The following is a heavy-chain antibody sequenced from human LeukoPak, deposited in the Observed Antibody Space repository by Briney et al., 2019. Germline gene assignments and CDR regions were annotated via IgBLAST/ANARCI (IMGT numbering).Heavy chain of an antibody. CDR3: AKSLPGIAAH. CDR1: GDTLTTYD. CDR2: MDPNSGNT. D-gene: IGHD6-6*01. V-gene: IGHV1-8*01. Sequence: GASVKVSCKASGDTLTTYDFNWVRQAPGQGLEWMGWMDPNSGNTGYAQKFQDRVTMTRNTSISTAYMELSSLTSEDTAVYYCAKSLPGIAAHWGQGTLVSVTS. J-gene: IGHJ4*02.